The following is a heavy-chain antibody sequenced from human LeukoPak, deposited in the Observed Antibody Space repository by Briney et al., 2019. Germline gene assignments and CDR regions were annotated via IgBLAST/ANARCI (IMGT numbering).Heavy chain of an antibody. V-gene: IGHV3-21*04. CDR2: ISISGDFI. J-gene: IGHJ5*02. CDR1: GFTFSSYN. Sequence: GGSLRLSCAASGFTFSSYNMKWVRQAPGRGLECVSSISISGDFIYYADSVKGRFTISRDNAKNSLYLQMNSLRAEDTAVYYCARVRLDTLDPWGQGTLVTVSS. CDR3: ARVRLDTLDP.